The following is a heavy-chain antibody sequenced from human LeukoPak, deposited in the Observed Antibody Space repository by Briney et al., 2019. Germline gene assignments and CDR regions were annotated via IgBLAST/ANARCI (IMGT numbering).Heavy chain of an antibody. V-gene: IGHV1-18*04. J-gene: IGHJ4*02. CDR1: GYTFTSYG. Sequence: PGASVKVSCKASGYTFTSYGISWVRQAPGQGLEWMGWISAYNGNTNYAQKLQGRVTMTTDTSTSTAYMELSRLRFDDTAVYYCATDIPSGWSLYWGQGTLVTVSS. CDR3: ATDIPSGWSLY. CDR2: ISAYNGNT. D-gene: IGHD6-19*01.